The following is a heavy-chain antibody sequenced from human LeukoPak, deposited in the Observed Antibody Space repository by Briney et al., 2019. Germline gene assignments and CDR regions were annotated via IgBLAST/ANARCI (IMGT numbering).Heavy chain of an antibody. V-gene: IGHV3-21*01. CDR1: GFTPSYNH. CDR3: AREGNDYDFWSGHHTPDY. CDR2: ISSSSSYI. D-gene: IGHD3-3*01. Sequence: GGSLRLSCAASGFTPSYNHMTWVRQAPGKGLEWVSSISSSSSYIYYADSVKGRFTISRDNAKNSLYLQMNSLRAEDTAVYYCAREGNDYDFWSGHHTPDYWGQGTLVTVSS. J-gene: IGHJ4*02.